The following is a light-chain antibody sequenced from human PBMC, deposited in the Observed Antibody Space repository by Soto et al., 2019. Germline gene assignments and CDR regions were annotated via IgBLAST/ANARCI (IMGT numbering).Light chain of an antibody. V-gene: IGKV1-12*01. CDR3: KQSKSFPLT. J-gene: IGKJ4*01. CDR1: QGIDRW. Sequence: DIQMTQSPSSLSASVGDRVTITGRASQGIDRWLAWYQQKPGKAPKVLIYAASSLRSGVPSRFSGSGSGTDFSLTISSLQPEDLATYYCKQSKSFPLTFGGGTKVDIK. CDR2: AAS.